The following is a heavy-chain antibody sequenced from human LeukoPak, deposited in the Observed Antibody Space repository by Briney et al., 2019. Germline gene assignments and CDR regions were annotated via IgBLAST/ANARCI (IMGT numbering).Heavy chain of an antibody. V-gene: IGHV4-61*02. J-gene: IGHJ3*02. CDR2: IYTSGST. D-gene: IGHD3-3*01. CDR1: GSSISSGSYY. CDR3: ARSDYDFWSGPSFI. Sequence: SQTLSLTCTVSGSSISSGSYYWSWIRQPAGKGLEWIGRIYTSGSTNYNPSLKSRVTISVDTSKNQFSLKLSSVTAADTAVYYCARSDYDFWSGPSFIWGQGTMVTVSS.